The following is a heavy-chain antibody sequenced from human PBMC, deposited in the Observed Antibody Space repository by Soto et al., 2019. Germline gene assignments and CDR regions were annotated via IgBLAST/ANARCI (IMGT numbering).Heavy chain of an antibody. CDR2: IYYSGST. J-gene: IGHJ6*02. CDR3: ARQYTYYYYGMDV. D-gene: IGHD6-6*01. V-gene: IGHV4-59*01. Sequence: SETLSLTCTVSGGSISSYYWSWIRQPPGKGLEWIGYIYYSGSTKYNPSLKSRVTISVDTSKNQFFLKLSSVTAADTAVYYCARQYTYYYYGMDVWGQGTTVTVSS. CDR1: GGSISSYY.